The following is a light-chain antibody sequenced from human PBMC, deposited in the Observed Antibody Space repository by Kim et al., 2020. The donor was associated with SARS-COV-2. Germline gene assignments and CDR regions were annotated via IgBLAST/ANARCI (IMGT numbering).Light chain of an antibody. CDR3: CSYVV. J-gene: IGLJ2*01. CDR2: EVS. V-gene: IGLV2-23*02. Sequence: QSALTQPASVSGSPGQSITISCTGTNSDVGSYNLVSWYQQHPGKAPKLMIYEVSKRPSGVSNRFSGSKSGNTASLTISGLQAEDEADYYCCSYVVFG. CDR1: NSDVGSYNL.